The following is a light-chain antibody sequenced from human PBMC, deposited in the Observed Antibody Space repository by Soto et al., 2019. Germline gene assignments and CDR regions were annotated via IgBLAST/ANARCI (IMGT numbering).Light chain of an antibody. J-gene: IGKJ5*01. CDR3: KPYNAWLPIT. V-gene: IGKV3-15*01. CDR1: QSVSSSD. CDR2: GAS. Sequence: SPGTVSLKKGKRATLSCRAIQSVSSSDLAWYQQKCGQAPRLLIYGASTRPTGIPARFSGCGSGTEVTLTIISLLSEDDAVDYCKPYNAWLPITSGQR.